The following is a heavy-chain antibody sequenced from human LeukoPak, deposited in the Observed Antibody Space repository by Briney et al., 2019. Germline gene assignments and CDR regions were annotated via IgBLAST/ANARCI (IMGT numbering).Heavy chain of an antibody. CDR2: INPNIGGT. J-gene: IGHJ4*01. CDR3: ARIREWASTVGAFDY. D-gene: IGHD4-23*01. Sequence: ASVKVSCKASGYTFTAYYVQWVRQAPGQGLEWMGWINPNIGGTNYAQKFQGRVTMTRDASISTAYMELSRLRSDDTAVYYCARIREWASTVGAFDYWGQGALVTVSS. V-gene: IGHV1-2*02. CDR1: GYTFTAYY.